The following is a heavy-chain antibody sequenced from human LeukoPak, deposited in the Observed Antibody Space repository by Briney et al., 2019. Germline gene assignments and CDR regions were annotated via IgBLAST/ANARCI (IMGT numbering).Heavy chain of an antibody. CDR1: GFTFSSYG. Sequence: GGSLRLSCAASGFTFSSYGMHWVRQAPGKGLEWVAVISYDGSNKYYADSVKGRFTISRDNSKNTLYLQMSSLRAEDTAVYYCATTYSSSFDYWGQGTLVTVSS. J-gene: IGHJ4*02. D-gene: IGHD6-13*01. CDR2: ISYDGSNK. V-gene: IGHV3-30*03. CDR3: ATTYSSSFDY.